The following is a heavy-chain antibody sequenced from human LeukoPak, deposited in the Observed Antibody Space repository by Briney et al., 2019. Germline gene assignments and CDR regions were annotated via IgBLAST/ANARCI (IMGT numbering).Heavy chain of an antibody. J-gene: IGHJ4*02. V-gene: IGHV4-34*01. CDR3: ARSKDYVWGTYRWALDY. CDR2: NNHTGSN. D-gene: IGHD3-16*02. CDR1: RGSLCGYF. Sequence: PETPSLSPALYRGSLCGYFRSCIPEPPGKGLGWRGENNHTGSNYYNPSLKSRVIISVDTSKKQFSLQVSSVTDADTAVYYCARSKDYVWGTYRWALDYWGQGTLVTVSS.